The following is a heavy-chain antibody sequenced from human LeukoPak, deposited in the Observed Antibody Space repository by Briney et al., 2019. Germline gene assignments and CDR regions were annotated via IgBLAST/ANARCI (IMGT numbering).Heavy chain of an antibody. CDR3: ASELDLRIRGGFDP. J-gene: IGHJ5*02. CDR2: INPNSGGT. V-gene: IGHV1-2*02. Sequence: ASVKVSCKASGYTFTGYYMHWVRQAPGQGPEWMGWINPNSGGTNYAQKFQGRVTMTRDTSISTAYMELSRLRSDDTAVYYCASELDLRIRGGFDPWGQGTLVTVSS. CDR1: GYTFTGYY. D-gene: IGHD2-15*01.